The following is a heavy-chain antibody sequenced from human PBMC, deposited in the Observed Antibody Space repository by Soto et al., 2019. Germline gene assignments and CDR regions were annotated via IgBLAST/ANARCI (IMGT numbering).Heavy chain of an antibody. CDR2: IWYDGSNK. CDR1: GFTFSSYG. V-gene: IGHV3-33*01. CDR3: ARDSGIAAAYGFHGGPPDYYYYYGMDV. J-gene: IGHJ6*02. Sequence: QPGGSLRLSCAASGFTFSSYGMHWVRQAPGKGLEWVAVIWYDGSNKYYADSVKGRFTISRDNSKNTLYLQMNSLRAEDTAVYYCARDSGIAAAYGFHGGPPDYYYYYGMDVWGQGTTVTVSS. D-gene: IGHD6-13*01.